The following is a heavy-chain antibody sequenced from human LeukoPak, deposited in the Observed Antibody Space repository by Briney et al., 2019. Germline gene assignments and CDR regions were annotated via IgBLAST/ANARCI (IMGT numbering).Heavy chain of an antibody. CDR2: IYYSGST. CDR1: GGSFSGYY. V-gene: IGHV4-34*11. CDR3: ARGPLYCSNGICYPSLYSMDV. Sequence: YPSETLSLTCAVYGGSFSGYYWSWIRQPPGKGLEWIGYIYYSGSTNYNPSLKSRVTISVDTSKNQFSLKLSSVTAADTAVYYCARGPLYCSNGICYPSLYSMDVWGQGTTVTVSS. D-gene: IGHD2-8*01. J-gene: IGHJ6*02.